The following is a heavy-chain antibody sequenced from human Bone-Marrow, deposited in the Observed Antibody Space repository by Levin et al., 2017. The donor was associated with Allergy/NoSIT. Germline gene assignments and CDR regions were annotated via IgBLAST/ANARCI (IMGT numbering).Heavy chain of an antibody. D-gene: IGHD3-10*01. CDR3: ARGASVVRGVIKVSGMDV. CDR2: MNPNSGNT. CDR1: GYTFFSYD. V-gene: IGHV1-8*02. Sequence: GESLKISCKASGYTFFSYDINWVRQATGQGLEWVGWMNPNSGNTGYAQNFQGRVTMTRSTSISTAYMELSSLRSDDTAVYYCARGASVVRGVIKVSGMDVWGQGTTVTVSS. J-gene: IGHJ6*02.